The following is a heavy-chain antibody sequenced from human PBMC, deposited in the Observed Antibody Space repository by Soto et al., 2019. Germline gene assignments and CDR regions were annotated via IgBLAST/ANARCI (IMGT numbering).Heavy chain of an antibody. CDR3: ARHWDIVVVPAAMFDY. D-gene: IGHD2-2*01. CDR2: IYYSGST. CDR1: GGSISSYY. V-gene: IGHV4-59*08. Sequence: SETLSLTCTVSGGSISSYYWSWIRQPPGKGLEWIGYIYYSGSTNYNPSLKSRVTISVDTSKNQFSLKLSSVTAADTAVYYCARHWDIVVVPAAMFDYWGQGTLVTVSS. J-gene: IGHJ4*02.